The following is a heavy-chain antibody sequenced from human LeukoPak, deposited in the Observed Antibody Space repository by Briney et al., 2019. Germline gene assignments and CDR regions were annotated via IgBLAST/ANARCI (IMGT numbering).Heavy chain of an antibody. D-gene: IGHD2-15*01. CDR3: GRTDCSGGSCYSSDN. CDR2: MYYSGST. CDR1: GGSINRNY. V-gene: IGHV4-59*01. Sequence: KPSETLSLTCTVSGGSINRNYWNWIRQPPGKGLEWIGCMYYSGSTNYNPSLKSRVTISLDTSKNQFSLKLSSVTAADTAVYYCGRTDCSGGSCYSSDNWGQGTLVTVSS. J-gene: IGHJ4*02.